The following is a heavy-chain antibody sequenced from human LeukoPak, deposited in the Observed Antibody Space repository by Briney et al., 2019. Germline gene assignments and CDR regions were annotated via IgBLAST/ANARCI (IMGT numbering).Heavy chain of an antibody. J-gene: IGHJ4*02. CDR2: ISVYSGKI. CDR1: GYTFTSYA. Sequence: ASVKVSCKASGYTFTSYAISWVRQVPGQGLEWMGWISVYSGKIDYPQRVQDRVTMTTDTSTNTAYMELRSLRSDDTAVYYCARGIHSGDSGPYYFDHWGQGTLVTVSS. CDR3: ARGIHSGDSGPYYFDH. D-gene: IGHD1-26*01. V-gene: IGHV1-18*01.